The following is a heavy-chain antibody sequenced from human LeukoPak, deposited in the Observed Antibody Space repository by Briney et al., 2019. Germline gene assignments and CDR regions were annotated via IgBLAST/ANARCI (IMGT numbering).Heavy chain of an antibody. CDR1: GGSISSYY. Sequence: PSETLSLTCTVSGGSISSYYWSWIRQPPGKGLEWIGYIYYSGSPNYNPSLKSRVTISLDTPKNQFPLKLSSVTAEDTAVHYCARYSFYDSSGYYSDYWGQGTLVTVSS. D-gene: IGHD3-22*01. V-gene: IGHV4-59*01. CDR2: IYYSGSP. J-gene: IGHJ4*02. CDR3: ARYSFYDSSGYYSDY.